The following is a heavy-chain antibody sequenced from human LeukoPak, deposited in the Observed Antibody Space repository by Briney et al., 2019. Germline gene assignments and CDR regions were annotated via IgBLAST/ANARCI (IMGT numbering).Heavy chain of an antibody. CDR3: ARVGDKDKWLTMIVVAPYFDY. J-gene: IGHJ4*02. D-gene: IGHD3-22*01. Sequence: GGSLRLSCAASGFTFSNSAMYWVRQAPGKGLEWVTVISYDGGNKYYADSVKGRFTISRDNSKNTLYLQMNSLRAEDTAVYYCARVGDKDKWLTMIVVAPYFDYWGQGTLVTVSS. CDR2: ISYDGGNK. CDR1: GFTFSNSA. V-gene: IGHV3-30-3*01.